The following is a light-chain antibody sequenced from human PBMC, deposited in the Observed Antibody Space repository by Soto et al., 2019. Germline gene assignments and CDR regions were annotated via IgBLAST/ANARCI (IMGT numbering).Light chain of an antibody. CDR2: KAS. J-gene: IGKJ1*01. CDR1: QSIGSW. Sequence: DIQMTQSPTTLSASVGDRVTITCRASQSIGSWLAWYQQKPGKAPKLLIYKASTLESGVPSRFSGSGSGTEFILTIISVQPDDFASYYCQQYGSYSPWTFGQGTKVEIK. V-gene: IGKV1-5*03. CDR3: QQYGSYSPWT.